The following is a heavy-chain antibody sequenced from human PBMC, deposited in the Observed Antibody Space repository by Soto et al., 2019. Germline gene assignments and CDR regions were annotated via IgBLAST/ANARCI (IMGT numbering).Heavy chain of an antibody. J-gene: IGHJ4*02. D-gene: IGHD1-7*01. V-gene: IGHV4-4*07. CDR2: IYSSGST. CDR1: GGSISSYY. Sequence: PSETLSLTCIVSGGSISSYYWSWIRQPAGRGLEWIGRIYSSGSTNYDPSLKSRVTMSVDTSKNQFSLKLSSVTAADTAVYYCARDQRQTGTSYYYFDYCGQGILVTVSS. CDR3: ARDQRQTGTSYYYFDY.